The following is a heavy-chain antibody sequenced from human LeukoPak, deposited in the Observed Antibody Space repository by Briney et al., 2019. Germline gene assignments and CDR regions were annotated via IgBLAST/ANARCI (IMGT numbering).Heavy chain of an antibody. V-gene: IGHV3-7*01. CDR3: ARGYYYDSSGYPDAFDI. D-gene: IGHD3-22*01. Sequence: GGSLRLSCAASGFTFSSYSMNWVRQAPGKGLEWVAHINQDGSEKYYVDSVKGRFTISRDNAKNSLYLQMNSLRAEDTALYYCARGYYYDSSGYPDAFDIWGQGTMVTVSS. CDR2: INQDGSEK. CDR1: GFTFSSYS. J-gene: IGHJ3*02.